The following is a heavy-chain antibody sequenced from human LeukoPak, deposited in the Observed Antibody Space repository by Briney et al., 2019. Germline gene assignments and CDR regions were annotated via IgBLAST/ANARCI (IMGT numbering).Heavy chain of an antibody. CDR3: ARGRTNYFDY. CDR1: GYTFTSYY. CDR2: MNPNSGNT. V-gene: IGHV1-8*01. J-gene: IGHJ4*02. Sequence: GASVKVSCKASGYTFTSYYINWVRQASGQGPEWMGGMNPNSGNTVYAQKFQGRVTMTRDTSISTSYMELSSLRSDDTAVYYCARGRTNYFDYWGQGTLVTVSS.